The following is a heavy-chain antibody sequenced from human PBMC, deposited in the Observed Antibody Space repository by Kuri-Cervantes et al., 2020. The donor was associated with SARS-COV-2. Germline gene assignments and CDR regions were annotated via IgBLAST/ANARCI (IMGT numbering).Heavy chain of an antibody. Sequence: ASVKVSCKASGYIFTDYYIHWVRQAPGQGLEWMGWINPNTGGTNYAQKFQGWVTMTRDTSISTVYMELKSLRSDDTAVYYCARDRDYYDSGGYWGQGTLVTVSS. V-gene: IGHV1-2*04. CDR1: GYIFTDYY. CDR3: ARDRDYYDSGGY. D-gene: IGHD3-22*01. J-gene: IGHJ4*02. CDR2: INPNTGGT.